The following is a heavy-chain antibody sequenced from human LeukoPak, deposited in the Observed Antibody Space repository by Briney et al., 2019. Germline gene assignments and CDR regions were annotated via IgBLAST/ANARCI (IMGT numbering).Heavy chain of an antibody. Sequence: GGSLRLSCVASGFPFIFAMSWVRQAPGKGLEWVSTISRNGADTYYADSVRGRFTISTDNSKNMLYLQMNSLRAEDTTVYYCAKQSSARSLGEGGQVTLVTVSS. J-gene: IGHJ4*02. CDR3: AKQSSARSLGE. CDR1: GFPFIFA. V-gene: IGHV3-23*01. CDR2: ISRNGADT. D-gene: IGHD6-6*01.